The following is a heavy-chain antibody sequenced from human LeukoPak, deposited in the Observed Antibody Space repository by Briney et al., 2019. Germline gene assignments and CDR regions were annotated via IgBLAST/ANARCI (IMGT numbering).Heavy chain of an antibody. J-gene: IGHJ5*02. V-gene: IGHV1-2*02. Sequence: ASVKVSCKASGYTFTGYYMHWVRQAPGQGLEWMGWINPNSGGTNYAQKFQGRVTMTRDTSISTAYMELSRLRSDDTAVYYCARDEVGVWLVPAGWFDPWGQGTWSPSPQ. CDR2: INPNSGGT. D-gene: IGHD6-19*01. CDR1: GYTFTGYY. CDR3: ARDEVGVWLVPAGWFDP.